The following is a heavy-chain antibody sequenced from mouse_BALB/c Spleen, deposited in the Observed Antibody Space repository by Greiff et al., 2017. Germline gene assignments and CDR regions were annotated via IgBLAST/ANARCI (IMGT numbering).Heavy chain of an antibody. CDR3: ARRGVCYYGSSYWYFDV. Sequence: VQLQQSGAELAQPGASVKMSCKASGYTFTSYWMHWVNQRPGQGLEWIGYINPSTGYTEYNQKFKDKATLTADKSSSTAYMQLSSLTSEDSAVYYCARRGVCYYGSSYWYFDVWGAGTTVTVSS. D-gene: IGHD1-1*01. J-gene: IGHJ1*01. CDR2: INPSTGYT. V-gene: IGHV1-7*01. CDR1: GYTFTSYW.